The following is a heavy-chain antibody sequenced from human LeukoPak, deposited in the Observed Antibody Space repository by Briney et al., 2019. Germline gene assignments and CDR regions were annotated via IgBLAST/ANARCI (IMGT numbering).Heavy chain of an antibody. CDR3: ARFDGATVG. D-gene: IGHD4-23*01. V-gene: IGHV1-2*02. Sequence: GASVTVSCKASGYTFTDYYMHWVRQAPGRGLEWMGWINPNSGGTDYAQKFQGRVTMTRDTSISTAYMDLSRLRSDDTAVYYCARFDGATVGWGQGTLVTVSS. CDR2: INPNSGGT. J-gene: IGHJ4*02. CDR1: GYTFTDYY.